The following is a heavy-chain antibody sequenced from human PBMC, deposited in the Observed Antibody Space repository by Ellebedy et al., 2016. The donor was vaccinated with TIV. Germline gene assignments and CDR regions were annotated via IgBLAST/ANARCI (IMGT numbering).Heavy chain of an antibody. CDR1: GFTLSRHW. CDR3: AGLAGATCQCAFEI. Sequence: GESLKISCAASGFTLSRHWMSWVRQGPGKGPEWVPNLNQDGGEKHYGDSVRGRFTISRDNAKNSLYLQMNSLRAEDTAGYYCAGLAGATCQCAFEIWGQGTMVTVSS. V-gene: IGHV3-7*01. J-gene: IGHJ3*02. CDR2: LNQDGGEK. D-gene: IGHD2-15*01.